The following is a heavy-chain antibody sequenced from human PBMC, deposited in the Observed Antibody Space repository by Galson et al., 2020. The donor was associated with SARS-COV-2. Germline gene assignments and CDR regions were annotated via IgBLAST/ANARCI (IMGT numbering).Heavy chain of an antibody. CDR3: AREIRRGYSGYTDYFDD. V-gene: IGHV3-30*01. Sequence: GGSLRLSCAASGFTFTRFAMHWVRQAPGKGLEWVAVISYAGSTKYYADSVKGRFTISRDNSKNTLYLQMNSLRAEDTALYYCAREIRRGYSGYTDYFDDGGQGTLVTVS. CDR1: GFTFTRFA. CDR2: ISYAGSTK. D-gene: IGHD5-12*01. J-gene: IGHJ4*02.